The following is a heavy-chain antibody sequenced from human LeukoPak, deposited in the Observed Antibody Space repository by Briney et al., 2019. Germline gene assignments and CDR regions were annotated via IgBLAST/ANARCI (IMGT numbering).Heavy chain of an antibody. CDR2: IIPIFGTA. CDR3: ARLTMITFGGVIADY. V-gene: IGHV1-69*13. Sequence: SVTVSCTASGGTFSSYAISWVRQAPGQGLEWMGGIIPIFGTANYAQKFQGRVTITADESTSTAYMELSSLRSEDTAVYYCARLTMITFGGVIADYWGQGTLVTVSS. CDR1: GGTFSSYA. J-gene: IGHJ4*02. D-gene: IGHD3-16*02.